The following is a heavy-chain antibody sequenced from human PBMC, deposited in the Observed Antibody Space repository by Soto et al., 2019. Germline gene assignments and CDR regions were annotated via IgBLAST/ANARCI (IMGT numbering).Heavy chain of an antibody. V-gene: IGHV4-39*07. Sequence: SETLSLTCTVSGGSISSSSYYWGWIRQPPGKGLEWIGSIYYSGSTYYNPSLKSRVTISVDTSKNQFSLKLSSVTAADTAVYYCARVSRLLIWFGELHDCGPVNLVTVSS. CDR1: GGSISSSSYY. CDR3: ARVSRLLIWFGELHD. D-gene: IGHD3-10*01. J-gene: IGHJ4*02. CDR2: IYYSGST.